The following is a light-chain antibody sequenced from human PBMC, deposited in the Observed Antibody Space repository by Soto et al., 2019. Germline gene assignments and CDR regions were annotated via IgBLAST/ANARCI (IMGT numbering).Light chain of an antibody. CDR1: SSDIGGYNY. CDR2: DVT. J-gene: IGLJ2*01. CDR3: GSFSSTNSMV. V-gene: IGLV2-14*03. Sequence: QSVLTQPASVSGSPGQSITISCTGTSSDIGGYNYVSWYQQHPGKAPKLMIYDVTHRPSGVSNRFSGSKSGNTASLTISGLQAEDEADYYCGSFSSTNSMVFVGGTKLTVL.